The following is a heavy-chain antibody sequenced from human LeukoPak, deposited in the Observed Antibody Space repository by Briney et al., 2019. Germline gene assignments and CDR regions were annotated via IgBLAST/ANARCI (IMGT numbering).Heavy chain of an antibody. CDR1: GFTFDDYA. D-gene: IGHD3-10*01. CDR2: ISWNSGSI. CDR3: ARDIRLLSTFDY. Sequence: GGSLRLSCAASGFTFDDYAIHWVRQAPGKGLEWVSSISWNSGSIGYADSVKGRFTISRVNAKNSLYLQMNSLRAEDTAVYYCARDIRLLSTFDYWGQGTLVTVSS. J-gene: IGHJ4*02. V-gene: IGHV3-9*01.